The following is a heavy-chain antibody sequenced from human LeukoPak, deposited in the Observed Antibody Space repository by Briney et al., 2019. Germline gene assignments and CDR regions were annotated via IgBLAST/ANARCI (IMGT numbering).Heavy chain of an antibody. CDR2: ISGSGGST. J-gene: IGHJ4*02. V-gene: IGHV3-23*01. CDR3: AKDRAGYSSSWYEDY. CDR1: GFTFSSYA. Sequence: GGSLRLSCAASGFTFSSYAMSWVRQAPGKGLEWVSAISGSGGSTYYADSVKGRFTISRDNSKNTLYLQMNSLRAEDRAVYYCAKDRAGYSSSWYEDYWGQGTLVTVSS. D-gene: IGHD6-13*01.